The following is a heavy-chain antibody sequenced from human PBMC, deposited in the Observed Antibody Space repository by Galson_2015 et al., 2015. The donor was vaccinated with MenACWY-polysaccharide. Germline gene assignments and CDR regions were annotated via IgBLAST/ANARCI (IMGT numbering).Heavy chain of an antibody. Sequence: CAISGDSVSGNSVAWNWIRQSPSRGLEWLGRTYFRSKWYSDYAESVKSRISINADTSENQFSLQLNSVTPEDTAVYYCARGLAVTGYYFDYWGQGTLVTVSS. D-gene: IGHD6-19*01. CDR1: GDSVSGNSVA. J-gene: IGHJ4*02. CDR2: TYFRSKWYS. CDR3: ARGLAVTGYYFDY. V-gene: IGHV6-1*01.